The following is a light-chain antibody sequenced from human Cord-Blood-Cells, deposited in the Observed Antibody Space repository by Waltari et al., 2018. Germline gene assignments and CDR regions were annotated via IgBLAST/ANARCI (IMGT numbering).Light chain of an antibody. Sequence: EIVLTQSPGPLSLSPGERATLSCRASQSVSSRYLAWYQQKPGQAPRLLIYGASSRATGIPDRFSGSGSGTEFTLTISRLEPEDFAVYYCQQYGSSPPYTFGQGTKLEIK. V-gene: IGKV3-20*01. J-gene: IGKJ2*01. CDR1: QSVSSRY. CDR2: GAS. CDR3: QQYGSSPPYT.